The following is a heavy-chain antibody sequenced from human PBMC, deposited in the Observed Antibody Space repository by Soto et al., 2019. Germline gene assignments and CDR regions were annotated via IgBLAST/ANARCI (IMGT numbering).Heavy chain of an antibody. D-gene: IGHD3-10*01. Sequence: GGSLSLSCEASGFTVSDNYMSWVRQAPGKGLEWVSVISSGGSIFYADSVKGRFTISRDNFKNTLYLRMNSLRAEDTAVYYCARGFPTMTYYGEFYFDYWGQGTRVTVSS. CDR3: ARGFPTMTYYGEFYFDY. CDR1: GFTVSDNY. CDR2: ISSGGSI. J-gene: IGHJ4*02. V-gene: IGHV3-53*01.